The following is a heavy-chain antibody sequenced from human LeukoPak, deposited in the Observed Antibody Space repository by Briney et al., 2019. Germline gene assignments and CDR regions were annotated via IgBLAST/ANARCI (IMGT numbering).Heavy chain of an antibody. D-gene: IGHD2-21*02. CDR3: ARVPCGGDCYSGHYYYGMDV. CDR1: GYTFTSYA. J-gene: IGHJ6*02. CDR2: INAGNGNT. V-gene: IGHV1-3*01. Sequence: GASVKVSCKASGYTFTSYAMHWVRQAPGQRLEWMGWINAGNGNTKYSQKFQGRVTITRDISASTAYMELSSLRSEDTAVYYCARVPCGGDCYSGHYYYGMDVWGQGTTVTVSS.